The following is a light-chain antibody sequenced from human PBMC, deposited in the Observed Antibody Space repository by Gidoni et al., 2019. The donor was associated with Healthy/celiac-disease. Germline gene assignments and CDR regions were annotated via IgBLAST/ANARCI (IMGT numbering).Light chain of an antibody. V-gene: IGKV1-39*01. CDR3: QQSYTTPWT. J-gene: IGKJ1*01. CDR1: QRISSY. CDR2: AAS. Sequence: DIQMSQSPSSLSASVEDRVTITCRASQRISSYLNWYQQRPGNAPKLLIYAASRLQRAVPSRFSGSGSGTAFTLTISRLQPDDFATYYCQQSYTTPWTFGQGTKVEIK.